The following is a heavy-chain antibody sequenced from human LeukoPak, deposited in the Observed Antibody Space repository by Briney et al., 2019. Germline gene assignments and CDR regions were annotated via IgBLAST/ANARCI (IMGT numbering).Heavy chain of an antibody. J-gene: IGHJ5*02. CDR3: ASQSYARFDP. CDR2: ISSSSSFI. CDR1: GFAFSSYT. Sequence: GGSLRLSCAASGFAFSSYTMNWVRQAPGMGLEWVSSISSSSSFIYYADSVKGRFTISRDNAKNSLFLQMNSLRTEDTAVYYCASQSYARFDPWGQGTLVTVSS. D-gene: IGHD3-16*01. V-gene: IGHV3-21*01.